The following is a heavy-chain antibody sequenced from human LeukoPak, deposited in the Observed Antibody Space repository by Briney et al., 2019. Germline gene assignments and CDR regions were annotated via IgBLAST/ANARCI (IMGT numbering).Heavy chain of an antibody. V-gene: IGHV1-24*01. CDR2: FDVAETDT. J-gene: IGHJ4*02. CDR3: SSSGVEEWQGLHF. Sequence: ASVKVSCKVSGYTLSELSMHWVRQSPGKGLEWMGGFDVAETDTIYAQKFQGRVTMTEDTSTDTAYMELNSLSSEDTAVYYCSSSGVEEWQGLHFWGQGTLVTGTS. CDR1: GYTLSELS. D-gene: IGHD3-3*01.